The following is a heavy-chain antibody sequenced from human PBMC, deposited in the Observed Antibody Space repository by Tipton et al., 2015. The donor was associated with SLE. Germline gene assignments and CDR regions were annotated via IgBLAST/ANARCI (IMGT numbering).Heavy chain of an antibody. J-gene: IGHJ3*02. CDR2: IISNGDTT. CDR1: GFPVSNYA. V-gene: IGHV3-23*01. D-gene: IGHD3-10*01. Sequence: SLRLSCAASGFPVSNYAMTWVRQAPGKGLEGVSTIISNGDTTWYPDSVKGRFTISRDKSWNTLYLQMNSLRAEDTAVYYCAKGLGLFGSGSYSDIWGQGTMVTVSS. CDR3: AKGLGLFGSGSYSDI.